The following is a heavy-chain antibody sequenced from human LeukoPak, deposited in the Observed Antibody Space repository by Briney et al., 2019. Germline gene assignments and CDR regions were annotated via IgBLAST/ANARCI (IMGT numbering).Heavy chain of an antibody. J-gene: IGHJ4*02. Sequence: GGSLRLSCAASGFTFSSYWMHWVRQAPGKGLVWVSRINSDGSSTSYADTVKGRFTISRDNSKNTLYLQMNSLRAEDTAVYYCARDPVRSPDGFDYWGQGTTATVSS. CDR3: ARDPVRSPDGFDY. V-gene: IGHV3-74*01. CDR1: GFTFSSYW. CDR2: INSDGSST. D-gene: IGHD3-10*01.